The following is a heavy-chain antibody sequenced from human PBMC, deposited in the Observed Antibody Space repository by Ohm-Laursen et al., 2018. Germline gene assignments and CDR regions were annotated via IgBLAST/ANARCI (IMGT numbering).Heavy chain of an antibody. CDR1: GGTFTSYA. D-gene: IGHD2-21*02. V-gene: IGHV1-69*06. Sequence: ASVYVSCKASGGTFTSYAISWVRQAPGQGLEWMGGIIPIFGTANYAQKFQGRVTITADKSTSAAYMELSSLRSEDTAVYYCASSAPYCGGDCYSVAFDIWGQGTMVTVSS. J-gene: IGHJ3*02. CDR3: ASSAPYCGGDCYSVAFDI. CDR2: IIPIFGTA.